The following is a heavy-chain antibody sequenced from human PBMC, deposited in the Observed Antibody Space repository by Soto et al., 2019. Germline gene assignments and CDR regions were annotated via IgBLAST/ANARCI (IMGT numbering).Heavy chain of an antibody. CDR1: GFTFDEYG. Sequence: EVQLVESGGGLVQPGRSLRLSCGASGFTFDEYGMHWVRQAPGKGLEWVSGISWNSGTIGYADSVKGRFTISRDNAKNSLYLQMSSLRAEDTALYYCAKSTGGTANAMDVWGQGTTVTVSS. CDR3: AKSTGGTANAMDV. CDR2: ISWNSGTI. D-gene: IGHD2-8*02. V-gene: IGHV3-9*01. J-gene: IGHJ6*02.